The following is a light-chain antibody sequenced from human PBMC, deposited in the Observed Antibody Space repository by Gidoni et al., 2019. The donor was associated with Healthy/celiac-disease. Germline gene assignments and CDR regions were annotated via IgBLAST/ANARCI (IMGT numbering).Light chain of an antibody. CDR2: DVS. Sequence: SAIPQPASVSGSPGQSITISCTGSSSDVGGYNYVSWYQQHLGKAPKLMIYDVSDRPSGVSNRFSGSKSGNTASLTISGLQAEDEADYYCSSYTSSSTLVVFGGGTKLTVL. V-gene: IGLV2-14*03. J-gene: IGLJ2*01. CDR1: SSDVGGYNY. CDR3: SSYTSSSTLVV.